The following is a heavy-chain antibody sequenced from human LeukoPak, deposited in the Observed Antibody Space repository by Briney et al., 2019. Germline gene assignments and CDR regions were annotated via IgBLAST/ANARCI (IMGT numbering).Heavy chain of an antibody. CDR1: GSRFTTYW. Sequence: GGSLEISLQGSGSRFTTYWIGWVRQMPGKGLEWIAIVDPGESDTRYNPSFQGQVTVSADKATSTDYLQWSSQKASDTAMYYCARPNLMAASSNDAFDIWGQGTMVTVSS. J-gene: IGHJ3*02. V-gene: IGHV5-51*01. CDR2: VDPGESDT. D-gene: IGHD6-13*01. CDR3: ARPNLMAASSNDAFDI.